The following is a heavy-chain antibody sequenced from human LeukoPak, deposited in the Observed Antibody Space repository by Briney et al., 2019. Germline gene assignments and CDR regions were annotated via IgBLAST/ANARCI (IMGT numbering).Heavy chain of an antibody. CDR2: IYISGST. J-gene: IGHJ4*02. CDR3: ARAIIGSNTGWYFDY. CDR1: GGSISGYY. D-gene: IGHD2/OR15-2a*01. Sequence: SETLSLTCTVSGGSISGYYWSWIRQPAGKGLEWIGRIYISGSTNYNPSLKSRVTMSVDTSKNQFSLKLSSVTAADTAVYYCARAIIGSNTGWYFDYWGQGTLVTVSS. V-gene: IGHV4-4*07.